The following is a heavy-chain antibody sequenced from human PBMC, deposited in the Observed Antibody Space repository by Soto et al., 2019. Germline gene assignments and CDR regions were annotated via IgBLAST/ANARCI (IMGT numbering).Heavy chain of an antibody. J-gene: IGHJ4*02. D-gene: IGHD3-10*01. CDR1: GFTFSSYA. CDR2: ISGSGGST. CDR3: AKDLSNYYGSGSSAFDY. V-gene: IGHV3-23*01. Sequence: VGSVRLSCAASGFTFSSYAMSWVRQAPGKGLEWVSAISGSGGSTYYADSVKGRFTISRDNSKNTLYLQMNSLRAEDTAVYYCAKDLSNYYGSGSSAFDYWGQGTLVTVSS.